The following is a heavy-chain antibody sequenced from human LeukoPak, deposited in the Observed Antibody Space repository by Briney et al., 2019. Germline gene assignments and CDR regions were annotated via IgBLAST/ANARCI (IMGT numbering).Heavy chain of an antibody. D-gene: IGHD2-2*01. CDR1: GGTFSSYA. Sequence: SVKVSCKASGGTFSSYAISWVRQAPGQGLEWMGRIIPILGIANYAQKFQGRVTITADKSTSTAYMELSSLRSEGTAVYYCASPSSTSCYGPCYYYGMDVWGQGTTVTVSS. CDR3: ASPSSTSCYGPCYYYGMDV. J-gene: IGHJ6*02. CDR2: IIPILGIA. V-gene: IGHV1-69*04.